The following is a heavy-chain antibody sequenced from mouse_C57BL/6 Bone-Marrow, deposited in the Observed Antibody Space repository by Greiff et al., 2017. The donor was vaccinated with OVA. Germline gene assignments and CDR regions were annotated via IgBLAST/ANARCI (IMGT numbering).Heavy chain of an antibody. CDR3: AREGMVPYFDY. D-gene: IGHD2-3*01. J-gene: IGHJ2*01. V-gene: IGHV1-76*01. Sequence: QVQLKESGAELVRPGASVKLSCKASGYTFTDYYINWVKQRPGQGLEWIARIYPGSGNTYYNEKFKGKATLTAEKSSSTAYMQLSSLTSEDSAVYFCAREGMVPYFDYWGQGTTLTVSS. CDR2: IYPGSGNT. CDR1: GYTFTDYY.